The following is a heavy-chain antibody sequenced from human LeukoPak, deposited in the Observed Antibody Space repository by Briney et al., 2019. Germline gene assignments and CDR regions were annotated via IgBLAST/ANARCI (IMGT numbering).Heavy chain of an antibody. CDR3: ATDGAGFDT. CDR1: GFTFNDYY. J-gene: IGHJ5*02. V-gene: IGHV3-11*01. CDR2: INIGGTNT. Sequence: GGSLRLSCAASGFTFNDYYMSWIRQAPGKGLEWLSYINIGGTNTHYADSVKGRFTISRDNAKKSLYLEMNNLRAEDTAVYYCATDGAGFDTWRQGVLVPVSS.